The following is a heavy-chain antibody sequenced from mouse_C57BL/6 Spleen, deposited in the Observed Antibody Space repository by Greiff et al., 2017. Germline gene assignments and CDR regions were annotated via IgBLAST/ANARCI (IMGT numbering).Heavy chain of an antibody. CDR3: ASSYGNWYFDV. D-gene: IGHD2-1*01. CDR2: ISGGGGNT. J-gene: IGHJ1*03. CDR1: GFTFSSYT. Sequence: EVQGVESGGGLVKPGGSLKLSCAASGFTFSSYTMSWVRQTPEKRLEWVATISGGGGNTYYPDSVKGRFTISRDNAKNTLYLQMSSLRSEDTALYYCASSYGNWYFDVWGTGTTVTVSS. V-gene: IGHV5-9*01.